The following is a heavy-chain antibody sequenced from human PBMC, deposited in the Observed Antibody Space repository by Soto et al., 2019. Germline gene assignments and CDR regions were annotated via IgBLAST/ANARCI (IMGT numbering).Heavy chain of an antibody. CDR2: IWYDGSNK. CDR1: GFTFSSYG. J-gene: IGHJ4*02. V-gene: IGHV3-33*01. CDR3: ARDWFQWEPKHYFDY. D-gene: IGHD1-26*01. Sequence: QVQLVESGGGVVQPGRSLRLSCAASGFTFSSYGMHWVRQAPGKGLEWVAVIWYDGSNKYYADSVKGRFTISRDNSKNTLYRQMNSLRAEDTAVYYCARDWFQWEPKHYFDYWGQGTLVTVSS.